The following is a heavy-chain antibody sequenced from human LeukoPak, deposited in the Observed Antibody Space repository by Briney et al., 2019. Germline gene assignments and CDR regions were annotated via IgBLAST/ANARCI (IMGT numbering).Heavy chain of an antibody. CDR1: GFTFSTYS. CDR2: ITSPVGRM. Sequence: PGGSLRLSCAASGFTFSTYSMNWVRQAPGKGREWVSSITSPVGRMYYADSLKGRITISRDNARSTLYLQMNSLRAEDTAVYYFARALSVSYSWFHPWGQGTLVTVSS. D-gene: IGHD1-26*01. V-gene: IGHV3-21*01. J-gene: IGHJ5*02. CDR3: ARALSVSYSWFHP.